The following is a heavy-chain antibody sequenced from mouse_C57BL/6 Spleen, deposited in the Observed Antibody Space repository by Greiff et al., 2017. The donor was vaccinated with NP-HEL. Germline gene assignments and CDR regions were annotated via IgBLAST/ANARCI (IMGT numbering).Heavy chain of an antibody. CDR2: IYPRSGNT. V-gene: IGHV1-81*01. D-gene: IGHD1-1*01. J-gene: IGHJ2*01. Sequence: VQLQQSGAELARPGASVKLSCKASGYTFTSYGISWVKQRTGQGLEWIGEIYPRSGNTYYNEKFKGKATLTADKSSSTAYMELRSLTSEDSAVYFCARGEAITTVAPFGYWGQGTTLTVSS. CDR3: ARGEAITTVAPFGY. CDR1: GYTFTSYG.